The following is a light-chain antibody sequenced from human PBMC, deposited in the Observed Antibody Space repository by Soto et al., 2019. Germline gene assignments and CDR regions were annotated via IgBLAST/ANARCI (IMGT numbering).Light chain of an antibody. J-gene: IGLJ2*01. V-gene: IGLV4-69*01. CDR1: SGHSNYA. Sequence: QPVLTQSPSASASLGASVKLTCTLSSGHSNYALAWHQQQPEKGPRLLMKLNSDGSHSNGDGIPDRFSGSRSGAERYLTISPLQSGDEADYYCQTWVTGIHIFGGGTKLPVL. CDR2: LNSDGSH. CDR3: QTWVTGIHI.